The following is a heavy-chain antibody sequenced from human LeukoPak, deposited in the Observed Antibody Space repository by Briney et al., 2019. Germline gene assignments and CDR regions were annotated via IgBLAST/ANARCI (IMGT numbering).Heavy chain of an antibody. CDR3: ASSGFGELSQYYYMDV. D-gene: IGHD3-10*01. J-gene: IGHJ6*03. CDR1: GFTFSSYW. Sequence: PGGSLRLSCAASGFTFSSYWMHWVRQAPGKGLVWVSRINSDGSSTNYADSVKGRFTISRDNAKNSLYLQMNSLRAEDTAVYYCASSGFGELSQYYYMDVWGKGTTVAVSS. CDR2: INSDGSST. V-gene: IGHV3-74*01.